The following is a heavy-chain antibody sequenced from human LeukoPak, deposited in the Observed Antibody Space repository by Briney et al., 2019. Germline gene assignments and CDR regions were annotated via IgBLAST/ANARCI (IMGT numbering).Heavy chain of an antibody. CDR3: AREQQLVGGGNWFDP. CDR1: GYTFTGYY. V-gene: IGHV1-2*04. D-gene: IGHD6-13*01. Sequence: ASVTVSCKASGYTFTGYYMHWVRQAPGQGLEWMGWINPNSGGTNYAQKFQGWVTMTRDTSISTAYMELSRLRSDDTAVYYCAREQQLVGGGNWFDPWGQGTLVTVSS. J-gene: IGHJ5*02. CDR2: INPNSGGT.